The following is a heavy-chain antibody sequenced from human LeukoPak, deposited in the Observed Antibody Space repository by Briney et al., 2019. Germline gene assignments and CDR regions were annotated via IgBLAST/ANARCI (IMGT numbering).Heavy chain of an antibody. J-gene: IGHJ4*02. D-gene: IGHD3-16*01. CDR2: IDSSGVST. CDR1: GFTFSSYE. Sequence: GGSLRLSCAASGFTFSSYEMNWVRQAPGKGLEWVSSIDSSGVSTFCVASLRGRFTISRDNAKNSLYLQMNSLRAEDTAVYHCVRGDRRDFWGQGTLATVSS. V-gene: IGHV3-48*03. CDR3: VRGDRRDF.